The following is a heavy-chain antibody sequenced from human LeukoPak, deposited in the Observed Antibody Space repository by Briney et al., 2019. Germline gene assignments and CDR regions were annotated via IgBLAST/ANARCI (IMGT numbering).Heavy chain of an antibody. CDR1: GYTFTSYD. Sequence: GASVKVSCKASGYTFTSYDINWVRQATGQGLEWMGWMNPNSGNTGYAQKFQGRVTMTRSTSISTAYMELSSLRSEDTAVYYCARTMVRGVISYYYYYGMDVWGQGTTVTVSS. D-gene: IGHD3-10*01. CDR3: ARTMVRGVISYYYYYGMDV. CDR2: MNPNSGNT. J-gene: IGHJ6*02. V-gene: IGHV1-8*01.